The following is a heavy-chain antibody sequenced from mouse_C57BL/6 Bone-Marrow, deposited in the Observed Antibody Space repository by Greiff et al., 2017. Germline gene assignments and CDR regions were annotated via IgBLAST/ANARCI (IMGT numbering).Heavy chain of an antibody. Sequence: VKLVESGAELARPGASVKMSCKASGYTFTSYTMHWVKQRPGQGLEWIGYINPSSGYTKYNQKFKDKATLTADKSSRTASLQLSSLTSEDSAVYYCARSIYFYAKDYGGQGTSVTGSS. CDR1: GYTFTSYT. CDR2: INPSSGYT. D-gene: IGHD2-1*01. J-gene: IGHJ4*01. CDR3: ARSIYFYAKDY. V-gene: IGHV1-4*01.